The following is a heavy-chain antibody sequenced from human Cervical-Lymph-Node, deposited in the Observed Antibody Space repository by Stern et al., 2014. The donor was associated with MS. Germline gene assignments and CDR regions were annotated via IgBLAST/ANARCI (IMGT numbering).Heavy chain of an antibody. CDR3: TTNYHY. CDR2: LIAGNGHQ. D-gene: IGHD1-14*01. J-gene: IGHJ4*02. V-gene: IGHV1-3*01. Sequence: QLVQSGAEAKKPGPSVKVSCKASAYTFTNYAIHLVRQAPGQRLERVGWLIAGNGHQKYSQAFQDRVNMTRDTSASTAYLELSSLRSGDTAVYYCTTNYHYWGQGTLVTVSS. CDR1: AYTFTNYA.